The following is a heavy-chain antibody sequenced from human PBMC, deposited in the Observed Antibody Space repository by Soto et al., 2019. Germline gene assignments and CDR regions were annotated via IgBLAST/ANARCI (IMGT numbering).Heavy chain of an antibody. J-gene: IGHJ6*02. Sequence: QVQLVESGGGVVQPGTSLRLSCEASGFTFNSFGMHWVRQAPGKGLEWVAMIWHDGTNRYYVDSVKGRFTISRDNSKDTLYLQMNNLRAEDTAVYYCARTELQIIQATSCYCGLDVWGQGTTVTVSS. CDR2: IWHDGTNR. V-gene: IGHV3-33*01. CDR3: ARTELQIIQATSCYCGLDV. CDR1: GFTFNSFG. D-gene: IGHD3-3*01.